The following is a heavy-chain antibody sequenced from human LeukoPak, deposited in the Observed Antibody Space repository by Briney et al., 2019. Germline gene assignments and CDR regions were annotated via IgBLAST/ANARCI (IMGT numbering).Heavy chain of an antibody. Sequence: PGGSLRLSCTASGFTFGDYAMSWVRQAPGKGLEWVSYISSSSSTIYYADSVKGRFTISRDNAKNSLYLQMNSLRAEDTAVYYCARDGYYDFWSGYQSFDYWGQGTLVTVSS. V-gene: IGHV3-48*01. D-gene: IGHD3-3*01. CDR2: ISSSSSTI. CDR3: ARDGYYDFWSGYQSFDY. CDR1: GFTFGDYA. J-gene: IGHJ4*02.